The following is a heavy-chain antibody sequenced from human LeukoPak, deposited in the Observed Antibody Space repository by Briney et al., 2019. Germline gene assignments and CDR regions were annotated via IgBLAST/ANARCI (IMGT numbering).Heavy chain of an antibody. V-gene: IGHV4-59*01. CDR3: ASGRSSWDYFDY. CDR2: IYYTGYT. Sequence: PSETLSLTCTVSGGSISSYYWSWIRQPPGKGLEWIGYIYYTGYTNYNPSLKSRVTISVGTSKKQFSLKLNSVTAADTAVYYCASGRSSWDYFDYWGQGTLVTVSS. D-gene: IGHD6-13*01. J-gene: IGHJ4*02. CDR1: GGSISSYY.